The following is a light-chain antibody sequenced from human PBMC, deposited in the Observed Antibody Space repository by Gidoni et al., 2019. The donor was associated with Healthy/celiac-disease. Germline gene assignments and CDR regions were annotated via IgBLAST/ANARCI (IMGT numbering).Light chain of an antibody. CDR3: QQYYSYPT. Sequence: AIRMTQSPSSFSASTGDRVTITCRASQVISSYLAWYQQKPGKAPKLLIYAASTLQSGVPSRFSGSGSGIDFTLTISCLQSEDFATYYCQQYYSYPTFGPGTKVDIK. CDR1: QVISSY. V-gene: IGKV1-8*01. J-gene: IGKJ3*01. CDR2: AAS.